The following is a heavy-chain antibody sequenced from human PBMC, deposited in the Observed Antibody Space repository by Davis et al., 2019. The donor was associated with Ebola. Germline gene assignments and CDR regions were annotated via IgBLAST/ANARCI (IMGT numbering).Heavy chain of an antibody. J-gene: IGHJ4*02. V-gene: IGHV3-21*01. CDR3: AREVVPWTFEY. D-gene: IGHD2-2*01. Sequence: PGGSLRLSCAASGFTFNSYSMDWVRQAPGKRLEWLASITSGSTYIHYADSVRGRFTIFRDNARTSLSPQMNSLGVDDTAVYFCAREVVPWTFEYWGQGTQVTVSS. CDR2: ITSGSTYI. CDR1: GFTFNSYS.